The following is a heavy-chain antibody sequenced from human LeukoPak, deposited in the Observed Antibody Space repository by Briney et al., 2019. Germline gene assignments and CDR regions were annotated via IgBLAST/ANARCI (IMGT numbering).Heavy chain of an antibody. J-gene: IGHJ4*02. Sequence: GGSLRLSCEASGFTFSSYGMHWVRQAPGKGLERVAGIWNDGNDKYYADSVKGRFIISRDNTKNTLYLQMNSLRAEDTAVYYCARDNSGSYSFVDYWGQGTLVTVSS. V-gene: IGHV3-33*01. D-gene: IGHD3-10*01. CDR3: ARDNSGSYSFVDY. CDR1: GFTFSSYG. CDR2: IWNDGNDK.